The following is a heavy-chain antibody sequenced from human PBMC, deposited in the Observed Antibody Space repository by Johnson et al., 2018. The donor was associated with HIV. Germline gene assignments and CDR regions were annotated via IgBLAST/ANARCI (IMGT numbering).Heavy chain of an antibody. CDR1: GFTFSSYW. CDR2: INSDGSST. D-gene: IGHD5-24*01. J-gene: IGHJ3*02. V-gene: IGHV3-74*02. CDR3: ARVERRDGYTCDVVEI. Sequence: VQLVESGGGVVQPGRSLRLSCAASGFTFSSYWMHWVRQAPGKGLVWVSRINSDGSSTSYADSVKGRFTISRDNAKNTLYLQMNSLRAEETAVYYCARVERRDGYTCDVVEIWGQGTMVTVSS.